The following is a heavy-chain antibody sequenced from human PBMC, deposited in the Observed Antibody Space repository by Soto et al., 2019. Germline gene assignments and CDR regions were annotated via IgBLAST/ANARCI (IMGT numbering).Heavy chain of an antibody. CDR3: ARTTEKDGKEGLDY. CDR2: IYHSGIP. D-gene: IGHD4-4*01. Sequence: PSETLSLTCTVSGASISSSTYYWGWIRQPPGKGLEWIASIYHSGIPYYNPSLKSRLTMSVDMSKNQFSLKLNSLTAADTAVYYCARTTEKDGKEGLDYWGQGTQVTVSS. V-gene: IGHV4-39*07. J-gene: IGHJ4*02. CDR1: GASISSSTYY.